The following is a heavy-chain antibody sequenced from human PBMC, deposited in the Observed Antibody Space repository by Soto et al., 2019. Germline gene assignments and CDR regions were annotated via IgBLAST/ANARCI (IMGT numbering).Heavy chain of an antibody. CDR3: ARVPGDFWSGYYLEYYGMDV. D-gene: IGHD3-3*01. J-gene: IGHJ6*02. CDR2: ISAYNGNT. CDR1: GYTFSSYG. Sequence: GASVKVSCKASGYTFSSYGISWVRQAPGQGLEWMGWISAYNGNTNYAQKLQGRVTMTTDTSTSTAYMELRSLRSDDTAMYYCARVPGDFWSGYYLEYYGMDVWGQGTTVTVSS. V-gene: IGHV1-18*01.